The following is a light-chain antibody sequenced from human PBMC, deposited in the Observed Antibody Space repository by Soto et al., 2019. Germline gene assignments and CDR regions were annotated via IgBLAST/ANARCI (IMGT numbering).Light chain of an antibody. Sequence: QSALTQPASVSGSPGQSITISCTGTSSDVGNYNLVSWFQQHPGKVPKLMIYEVSKRPSGVSSRFSGSKSGNTASLTISGLQAEDEGDYYCCSYAGSSTPVVFGGGTKLTVL. V-gene: IGLV2-23*02. CDR1: SSDVGNYNL. CDR2: EVS. CDR3: CSYAGSSTPVV. J-gene: IGLJ2*01.